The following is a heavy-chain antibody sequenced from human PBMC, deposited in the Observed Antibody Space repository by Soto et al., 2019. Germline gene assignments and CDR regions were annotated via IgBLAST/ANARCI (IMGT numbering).Heavy chain of an antibody. V-gene: IGHV1-3*01. CDR1: GYTFTSYA. CDR2: INAGNGNT. J-gene: IGHJ4*02. Sequence: ASVKVSCKASGYTFTSYAMHWVRQAPGQRLEWMGWINAGNGNTKYSQKFQGRVTITRDTSASTAYMELSSLRSEDTAVYYCARLSIAARRGLDYWGQGTLVTVSS. CDR3: ARLSIAARRGLDY. D-gene: IGHD6-6*01.